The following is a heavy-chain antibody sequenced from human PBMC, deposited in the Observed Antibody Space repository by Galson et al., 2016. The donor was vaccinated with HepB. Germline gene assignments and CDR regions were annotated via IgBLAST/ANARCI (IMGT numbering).Heavy chain of an antibody. Sequence: QSGAEVKKPGESLKISCKGSGYTFNTYWIGWVRQMPGKGLEWMGIIYPGNSETRYSLSFEGQVTISADKSNSTAYPQWSSLKATDGAIYYCARRGDSSEYYSYGMGGWGQRTTVT. CDR2: IYPGNSET. D-gene: IGHD3-16*01. CDR1: GYTFNTYW. J-gene: IGHJ6*02. V-gene: IGHV5-51*01. CDR3: ARRGDSSEYYSYGMGG.